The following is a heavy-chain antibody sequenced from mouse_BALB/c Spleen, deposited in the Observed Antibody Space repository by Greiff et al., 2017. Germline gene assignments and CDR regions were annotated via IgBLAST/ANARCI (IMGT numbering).Heavy chain of an antibody. J-gene: IGHJ2*01. CDR3: NACGDRTGTDFDY. CDR1: GYTFTNYW. Sequence: VKLVESGAELVRPGTSVKMSCKAAGYTFTNYWIGWVKQRPGHGLEWIGDIYPGGGYTNYNEKFKGKATLTADTSSSTAYMQLSSLTSEDTAVYYCNACGDRTGTDFDYWGQGTTLTVSS. D-gene: IGHD4-1*01. CDR2: IYPGGGYT. V-gene: IGHV1-63*02.